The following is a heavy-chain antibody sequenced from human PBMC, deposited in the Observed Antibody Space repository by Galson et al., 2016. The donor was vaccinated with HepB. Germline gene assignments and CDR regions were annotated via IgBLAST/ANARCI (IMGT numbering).Heavy chain of an antibody. V-gene: IGHV3-30*04. Sequence: SLRLSCAASGFTFSRYAMSWVRQAPGKGLEWVAIISYDGSNKYYADSVKGRITISRDNSKNTLFLQMNSLRAEDTAVYYCAKDGGFWSGYLDSWGQGALVSVSS. D-gene: IGHD3-3*01. J-gene: IGHJ4*02. CDR2: ISYDGSNK. CDR1: GFTFSRYA. CDR3: AKDGGFWSGYLDS.